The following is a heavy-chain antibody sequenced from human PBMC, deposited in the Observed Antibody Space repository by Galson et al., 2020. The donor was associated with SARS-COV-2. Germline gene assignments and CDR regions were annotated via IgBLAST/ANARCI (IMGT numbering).Heavy chain of an antibody. V-gene: IGHV3-66*01. CDR2: IYSGGST. J-gene: IGHJ6*02. Sequence: GESLKISCAASGFTVSSNYMSWVRQAPGKGLEWVSVIYSGGSTDYADSVKGRFTISRDNSKNTLYLQMNSLRAADTAVYYCAKTILGYCSSTSCLEGDVWGQVTTVTVSS. CDR1: GFTVSSNY. CDR3: AKTILGYCSSTSCLEGDV. D-gene: IGHD2-2*01.